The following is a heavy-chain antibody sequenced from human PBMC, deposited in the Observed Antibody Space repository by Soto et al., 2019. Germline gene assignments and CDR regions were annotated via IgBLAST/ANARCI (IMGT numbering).Heavy chain of an antibody. D-gene: IGHD3-16*01. Sequence: QVQLVQSGDEVRKPGSSVKVCCKASGYIFVNYGIAWVRQAPGQGLEWMGWISPYSGNTHHASKVQGRLTMTTDTSTSTAYMDLGSLTSAETAVYYCAMVDNYVTPTPQDVWGQGTTVTVSS. V-gene: IGHV1-18*01. J-gene: IGHJ6*02. CDR1: GYIFVNYG. CDR3: AMVDNYVTPTPQDV. CDR2: ISPYSGNT.